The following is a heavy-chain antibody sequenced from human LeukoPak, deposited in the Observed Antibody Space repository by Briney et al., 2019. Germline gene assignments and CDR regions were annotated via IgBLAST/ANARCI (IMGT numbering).Heavy chain of an antibody. CDR1: GFTFSSYS. CDR3: ARDTYGRTIWSGYYLKYYFDY. D-gene: IGHD3-3*01. V-gene: IGHV3-21*01. J-gene: IGHJ4*02. Sequence: GGSLRLSCAASGFTFSSYSMNWVRQAPGKGLGWVSSISSSSSYIYYADSVKGRFTISRDNAKNSLYLQMNSLRAEDTAVYYCARDTYGRTIWSGYYLKYYFDYWGQGTLVTVSS. CDR2: ISSSSSYI.